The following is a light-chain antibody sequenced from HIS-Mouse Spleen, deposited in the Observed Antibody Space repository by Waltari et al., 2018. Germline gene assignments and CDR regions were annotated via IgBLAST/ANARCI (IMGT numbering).Light chain of an antibody. V-gene: IGKV1-12*01. CDR2: AAS. J-gene: IGKJ4*01. CDR1: QGISSW. Sequence: DIQMTQSPSSVSASVGDRVTITCRASQGISSWLAWYQQQPGKDPKLLIYAASSLQSGVPSRFSGSGSGTDFTLTISRLEPEDFAVYYCQQYGSSPLTFGGGTKVEIK. CDR3: QQYGSSPLT.